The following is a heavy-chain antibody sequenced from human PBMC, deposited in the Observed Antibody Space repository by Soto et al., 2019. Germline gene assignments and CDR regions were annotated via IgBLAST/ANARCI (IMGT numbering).Heavy chain of an antibody. D-gene: IGHD6-13*01. CDR1: GGSISSSSYY. CDR3: AKQLFYIAPAFDF. CDR2: IYYSRST. J-gene: IGHJ4*02. V-gene: IGHV4-39*01. Sequence: PSETLSLTCTVSGGSISSSSYYWGWIRQPPGKGLEWIGSIYYSRSTYYNPSLKSRVTISVDTSKNQFSLKLSSVTAADTAVYYCAKQLFYIAPAFDFWGQGTLVTVSS.